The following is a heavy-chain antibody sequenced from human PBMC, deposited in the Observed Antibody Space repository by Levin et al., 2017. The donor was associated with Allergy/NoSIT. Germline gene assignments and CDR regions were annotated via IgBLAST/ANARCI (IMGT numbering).Heavy chain of an antibody. V-gene: IGHV3-74*01. J-gene: IGHJ3*02. CDR1: GFIFSSYW. D-gene: IGHD3-22*01. CDR3: ARRRGRSGYETSAYIDDAFDT. Sequence: GGSLRLSCAASGFIFSSYWMFWVRQAPGKGLVWVSRINTDGSSLTYADAVKGRFTISRDNAKNTLYLQMNSLRAEDTAVFYCARRRGRSGYETSAYIDDAFDTWGQGTMVTVSS. CDR2: INTDGSSL.